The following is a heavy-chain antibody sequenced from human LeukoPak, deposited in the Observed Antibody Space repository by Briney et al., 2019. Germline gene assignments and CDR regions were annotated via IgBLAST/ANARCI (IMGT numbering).Heavy chain of an antibody. CDR2: ISAHNGKT. Sequence: ATVKVSCKASGYTFTSYAMHWVRQAPGQRLEWIGWISAHNGKTSYGQKFQGRVLMTTDKSTTTAYMELKSLTSDDTAMYYCARDAFYDTAGGSYRPLDYWGQGTPVIVSS. D-gene: IGHD3-16*02. V-gene: IGHV1-3*01. CDR3: ARDAFYDTAGGSYRPLDY. CDR1: GYTFTSYA. J-gene: IGHJ4*02.